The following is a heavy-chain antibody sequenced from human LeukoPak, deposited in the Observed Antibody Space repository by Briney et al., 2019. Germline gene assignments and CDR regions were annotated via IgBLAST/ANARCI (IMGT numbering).Heavy chain of an antibody. CDR1: GGSISSSTYH. CDR2: IYCTGTT. CDR3: ASDLK. V-gene: IGHV4-39*01. Sequence: SETLSLTCTVSGGSISSSTYHWAWIRQPPGKGLEWMGSIYCTGTTYYNPSLKSRVTLSVDTSKNQFSLKVNSVTAADTAVYYCASDLKWGQGTLVIVSS. J-gene: IGHJ4*02.